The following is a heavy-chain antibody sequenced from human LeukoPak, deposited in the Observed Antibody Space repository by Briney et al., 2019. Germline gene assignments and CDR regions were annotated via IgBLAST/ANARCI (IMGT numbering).Heavy chain of an antibody. CDR3: AREGAGRNDY. CDR1: GYTLTGYY. V-gene: IGHV1-2*02. CDR2: INPNSGGT. J-gene: IGHJ4*02. D-gene: IGHD1-1*01. Sequence: ASVKVSCKASGYTLTGYYMHWVRQAPGQGLEWMGWINPNSGGTNYAQKFQGRVTMTRDTSINTAYMELSTLESDDSAVYYCAREGAGRNDYWGQGTLVTVSS.